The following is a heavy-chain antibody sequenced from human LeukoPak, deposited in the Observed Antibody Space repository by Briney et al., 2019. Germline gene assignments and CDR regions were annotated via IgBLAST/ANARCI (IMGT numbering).Heavy chain of an antibody. D-gene: IGHD6-19*01. CDR2: ISSSSSYI. CDR3: ARGVFAVAGINYFDY. J-gene: IGHJ4*02. V-gene: IGHV3-21*01. CDR1: GFTFSSHS. Sequence: GGSLRLSCAASGFTFSSHSMNWVRQAPGKGLEWVSSISSSSSYIYYADSVKGRFTISRDNAKNSLYLQMNSLRAEDTAVYYCARGVFAVAGINYFDYWGQGTLVTVSS.